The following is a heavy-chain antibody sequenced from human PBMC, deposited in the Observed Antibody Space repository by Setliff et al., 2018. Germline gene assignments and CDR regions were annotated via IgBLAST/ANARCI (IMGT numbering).Heavy chain of an antibody. D-gene: IGHD3-16*02. CDR3: AREPYDYIWGSYRSPYFDH. J-gene: IGHJ4*02. Sequence: ASVKVSCKASGYTFVGYYLHWVRQAPGQGLEWMGWINPKTGGTNYAQKFQGRVTMTRDASINTAFMHLSSLKSDDMVVYYCAREPYDYIWGSYRSPYFDHWGQGALVTVSS. V-gene: IGHV1-2*02. CDR1: GYTFVGYY. CDR2: INPKTGGT.